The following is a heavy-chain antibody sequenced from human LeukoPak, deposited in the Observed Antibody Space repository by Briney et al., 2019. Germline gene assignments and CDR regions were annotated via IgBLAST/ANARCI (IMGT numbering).Heavy chain of an antibody. CDR1: GFTFSNAW. D-gene: IGHD6-19*01. J-gene: IGHJ6*03. CDR2: IKSKSDGGTT. Sequence: PGGSLRLSCAASGFTFSNAWMSWVRQAPGKGLEWVGRIKSKSDGGTTDYAAPVKGRFTISRDDSKDALYLQMNSLKTEDTAVYYCAKDGIKAVAPHGYYYYYYMDVWGKGTTVTVSS. V-gene: IGHV3-15*01. CDR3: AKDGIKAVAPHGYYYYYYMDV.